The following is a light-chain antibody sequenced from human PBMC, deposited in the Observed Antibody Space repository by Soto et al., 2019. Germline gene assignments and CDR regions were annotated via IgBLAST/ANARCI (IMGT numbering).Light chain of an antibody. J-gene: IGLJ1*01. CDR2: EDS. Sequence: QSALTQPASVSGSPGQSIAISCTGTSSDVENYNLVSWYQQHPGKAPKVMIYEDSKRPSGVSNRFSGSKSGNTASLTISGLQAEDEADYYCCSYAGSSTYYVFGSGTKLTVL. CDR1: SSDVENYNL. V-gene: IGLV2-23*01. CDR3: CSYAGSSTYYV.